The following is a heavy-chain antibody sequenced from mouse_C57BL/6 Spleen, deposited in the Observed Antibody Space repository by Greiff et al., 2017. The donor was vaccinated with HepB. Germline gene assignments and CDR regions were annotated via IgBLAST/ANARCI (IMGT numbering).Heavy chain of an antibody. CDR3: ARLYDGYYYFDY. CDR2: ISNLAYSI. D-gene: IGHD2-3*01. J-gene: IGHJ2*01. Sequence: DVMLVESGGGLVQPGGSLKLSCAASGFTFSDYGMAWVRQAPRKGPEWVAFISNLAYSIYYADTVTGRFTISRENAKNTLYLEMSSLRSEDTAMYYCARLYDGYYYFDYWGQGTTLTVSS. CDR1: GFTFSDYG. V-gene: IGHV5-15*01.